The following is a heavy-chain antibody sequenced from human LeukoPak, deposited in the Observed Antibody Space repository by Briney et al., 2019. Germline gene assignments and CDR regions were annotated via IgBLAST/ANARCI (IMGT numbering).Heavy chain of an antibody. Sequence: GRSLRLSCAASGFAFSVSGMDWVRQAQGKGLEWVAHISYDGSNKYYVDSVKGRFTISRDNSKKTLYLEMNSLRAEDTAVYYCAKVAGYYDSWCAFDIWGQGTMVTVSS. CDR1: GFAFSVSG. CDR3: AKVAGYYDSWCAFDI. J-gene: IGHJ3*02. D-gene: IGHD3-3*01. V-gene: IGHV3-30*18. CDR2: ISYDGSNK.